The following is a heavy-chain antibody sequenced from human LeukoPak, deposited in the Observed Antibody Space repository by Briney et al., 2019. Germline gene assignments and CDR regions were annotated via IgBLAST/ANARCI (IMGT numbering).Heavy chain of an antibody. D-gene: IGHD2-2*01. CDR3: ARDYCSSSICYAGGPYYLNY. CDR1: GFTFSSYG. Sequence: GGSLRLSCAASGFTFSSYGMHWVRQAPGKGLEWVAVIWYDGTNTYYADSVKGRFTISRDNSKNTLYLQMNSLRDEDTAVYYCARDYCSSSICYAGGPYYLNYWGQGTLVTVSS. CDR2: IWYDGTNT. J-gene: IGHJ4*02. V-gene: IGHV3-33*01.